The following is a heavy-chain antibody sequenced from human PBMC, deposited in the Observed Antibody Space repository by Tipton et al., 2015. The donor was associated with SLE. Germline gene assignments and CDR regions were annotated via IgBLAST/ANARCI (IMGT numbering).Heavy chain of an antibody. V-gene: IGHV4-61*02. J-gene: IGHJ5*02. Sequence: TLSLTCSVSDDSMSSSSYYWTWIRQAAGKGLEWIGRIHTSGSTNYNPSLKSRVTLSIDTSKNQFSLKLYSVTAADTAVYYCVRSSARRFDPWGQGTLVTVSS. CDR2: IHTSGST. D-gene: IGHD2-15*01. CDR1: DDSMSSSSYY. CDR3: VRSSARRFDP.